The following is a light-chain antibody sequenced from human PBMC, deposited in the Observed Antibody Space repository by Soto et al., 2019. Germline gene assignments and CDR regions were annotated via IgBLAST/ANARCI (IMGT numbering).Light chain of an antibody. J-gene: IGLJ1*01. CDR1: INDVGGYNY. CDR2: QVT. Sequence: QSALTQPPSASGSPGQSVTISCAGTINDVGGYNYVSWYQQHPGKVPQLMIYQVTKRPSGVPDRFSASKSDTTASLTISGLQAEDEGDYYCMSYAGGNRFVFGTGTMV. V-gene: IGLV2-8*01. CDR3: MSYAGGNRFV.